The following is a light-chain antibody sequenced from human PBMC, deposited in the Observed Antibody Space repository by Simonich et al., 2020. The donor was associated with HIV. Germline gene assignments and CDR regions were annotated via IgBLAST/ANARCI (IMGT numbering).Light chain of an antibody. CDR3: QQRSNWPIT. V-gene: IGKV3-15*01. Sequence: EIVMTQSPATLSVSPGERATLSCRASQSVGSNLVWYQQKPGQAPRLLIYGASTRATGIPASFSGSGSGTEFTLTISSMQSEDFAVYYCQQRSNWPITFGQGTRLEIK. CDR1: QSVGSN. CDR2: GAS. J-gene: IGKJ5*01.